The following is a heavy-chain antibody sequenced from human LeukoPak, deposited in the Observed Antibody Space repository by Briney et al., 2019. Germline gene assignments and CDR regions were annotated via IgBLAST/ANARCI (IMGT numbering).Heavy chain of an antibody. Sequence: GSSVKVSCKASGGTFSSYAISWVRQAPGQGGEWMGRIIPILGIANYAQKFQGRVTITADKSTSTAYMELSSLRSEDTAVYYCARDSILTGYFDYWGQGTLVTVSS. CDR2: IIPILGIA. V-gene: IGHV1-69*04. CDR1: GGTFSSYA. D-gene: IGHD3-9*01. J-gene: IGHJ4*02. CDR3: ARDSILTGYFDY.